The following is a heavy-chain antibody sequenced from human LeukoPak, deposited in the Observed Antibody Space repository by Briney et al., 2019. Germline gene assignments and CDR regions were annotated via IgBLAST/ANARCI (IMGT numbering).Heavy chain of an antibody. V-gene: IGHV4-39*01. CDR2: IYYSGST. D-gene: IGHD6-13*01. Sequence: SETLSLTCTVSGGSISGSSYYWGWIRQLPGKGLEWIGSIYYSGSTYYNPSLKSRVTISVDTSKNQFSLKLSSVTAADTAVYYCARQRIAAPTYYMDVWGKGTTVTVSS. J-gene: IGHJ6*03. CDR3: ARQRIAAPTYYMDV. CDR1: GGSISGSSYY.